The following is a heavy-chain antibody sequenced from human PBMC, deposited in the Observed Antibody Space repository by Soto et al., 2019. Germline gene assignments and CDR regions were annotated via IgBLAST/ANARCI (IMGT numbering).Heavy chain of an antibody. D-gene: IGHD3-22*01. V-gene: IGHV3-33*01. CDR3: ARGARGQHYYDSSGYVDY. J-gene: IGHJ4*02. Sequence: GGSLRLSCAASGFTFSSYGMHWVRQAPGKGLEWVAVIWYDGSNKYYADFVKGRFTISRDNSKNTLYLQMNSLRAEDTAVYYCARGARGQHYYDSSGYVDYWGQGTLVTVSS. CDR1: GFTFSSYG. CDR2: IWYDGSNK.